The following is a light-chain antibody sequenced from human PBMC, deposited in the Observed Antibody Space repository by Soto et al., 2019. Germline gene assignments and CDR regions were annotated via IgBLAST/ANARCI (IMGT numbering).Light chain of an antibody. J-gene: IGKJ4*01. CDR2: AAA. CDR3: LQDHNQPLT. V-gene: IGKV1-6*02. Sequence: AIQMAQSPSSLSASVGDRVTITCRASQGIGNDVGWFQQKPGKAPKLLIYAAATLQSGVPSRFSGSRSGTDFTLTISSLQPKDFAAYYSLQDHNQPLTFGGGTKVEIK. CDR1: QGIGND.